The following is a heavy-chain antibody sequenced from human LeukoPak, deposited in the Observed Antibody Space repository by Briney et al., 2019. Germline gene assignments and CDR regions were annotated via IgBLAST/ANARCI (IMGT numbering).Heavy chain of an antibody. Sequence: ASVKVSCKVSGYTLTELSMHWVRQAPGKGLEWMGGFDPEDGETIYAQKFQGRVTMTEDTSTDTAYMELSSLRSEDTAVYYCAREGHYDILTGYYMTGWFDPWGQGTLVTVSS. D-gene: IGHD3-9*01. J-gene: IGHJ5*02. V-gene: IGHV1-24*01. CDR2: FDPEDGET. CDR3: AREGHYDILTGYYMTGWFDP. CDR1: GYTLTELS.